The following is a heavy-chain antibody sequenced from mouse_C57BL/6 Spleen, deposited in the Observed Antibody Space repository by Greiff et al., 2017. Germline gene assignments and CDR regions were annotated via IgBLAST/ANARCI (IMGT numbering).Heavy chain of an antibody. CDR1: GYTFTSYW. V-gene: IGHV1-53*01. CDR3: ARDYGSRSLWFAY. J-gene: IGHJ3*01. CDR2: INPSNGGT. Sequence: QVQLQQPGTELLTPGASVKLSCKASGYTFTSYWMHWVKQRPGQGLEWIGNINPSNGGTNYNEKFKSKATLTVDKSSSTADMQLSSLTSEDSAVYDCARDYGSRSLWFAYWGQGTLVTVSA. D-gene: IGHD1-1*01.